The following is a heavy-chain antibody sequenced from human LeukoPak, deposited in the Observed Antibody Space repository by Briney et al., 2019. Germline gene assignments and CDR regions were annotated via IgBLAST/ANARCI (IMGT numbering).Heavy chain of an antibody. CDR1: GFTFSSSS. CDR3: ARDPHRQPSNNWFDP. CDR2: ISSSSTTI. Sequence: GGSLRLSCAASGFTFSSSSMNWVRQAPGKGLEWVSYISSSSTTIYYADSVKGRFTISRDNAKNSLYLQMNSLRAEDTAVYYCARDPHRQPSNNWFDPWGQGTLVTVSS. J-gene: IGHJ5*02. V-gene: IGHV3-48*01. D-gene: IGHD5-18*01.